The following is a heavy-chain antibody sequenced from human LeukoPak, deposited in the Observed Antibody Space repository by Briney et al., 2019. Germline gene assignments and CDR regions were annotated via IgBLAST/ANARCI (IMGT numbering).Heavy chain of an antibody. CDR1: GDSVSSNSAA. Sequence: QTLSLTCAISGDSVSSNSAAWNWIRQSPSRGLEWLGRTYYRSKWYNDYAVSVKSRITINPDTSKNQFSLQLNSVTPEDTAVYYCARDPVPYSSSWSHIDYWGQGTLVTVSS. D-gene: IGHD6-13*01. CDR2: TYYRSKWYN. V-gene: IGHV6-1*01. J-gene: IGHJ4*02. CDR3: ARDPVPYSSSWSHIDY.